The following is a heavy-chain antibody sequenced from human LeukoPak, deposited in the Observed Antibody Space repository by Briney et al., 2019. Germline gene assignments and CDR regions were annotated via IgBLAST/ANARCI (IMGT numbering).Heavy chain of an antibody. V-gene: IGHV3-53*01. CDR1: GFTVSDNY. D-gene: IGHD1-26*01. J-gene: IGHJ3*02. CDR3: ARIEWERLGRAFDI. Sequence: PGGSLRLSCAASGFTVSDNYMTWVRQAPGKGLEWVSSISSAGATHYAESVKGRFTISRDNSKNTLYLQMNSLRAEDMAVYYCARIEWERLGRAFDIWGQGTMVTVSS. CDR2: ISSAGAT.